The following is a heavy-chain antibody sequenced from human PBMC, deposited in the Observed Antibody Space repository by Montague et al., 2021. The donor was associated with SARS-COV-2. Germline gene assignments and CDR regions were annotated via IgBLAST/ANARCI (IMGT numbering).Heavy chain of an antibody. D-gene: IGHD2-2*02. CDR1: GGSLTSNY. J-gene: IGHJ4*02. V-gene: IGHV4-34*01. CDR2: CNQSGRTT. CDR3: ARVPLYFDGFDF. Sequence: SETLSLTCTVYGGSLTSNYWTWARQAPGKGLEWIGECNQSGRTTXYNPSLLGRVTISVDMSRNQVFLTLNSVTVADTAVYYCARVPLYFDGFDFWGQGDLVTV.